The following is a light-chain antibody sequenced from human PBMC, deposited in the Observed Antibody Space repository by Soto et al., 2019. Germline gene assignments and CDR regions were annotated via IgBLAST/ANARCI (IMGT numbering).Light chain of an antibody. CDR2: WAS. CDR1: QSILYSSNNKNY. V-gene: IGKV4-1*01. CDR3: RQYYSIPYT. Sequence: DIVMTQSPDSLAVSLGERATINCKSSQSILYSSNNKNYLAWYQRKPGQPPKVLIYWASTRESGVPDRFSGSGSGTDFALTISSLQAEDVAVYYCRQYYSIPYTFGQGTKLEIK. J-gene: IGKJ2*01.